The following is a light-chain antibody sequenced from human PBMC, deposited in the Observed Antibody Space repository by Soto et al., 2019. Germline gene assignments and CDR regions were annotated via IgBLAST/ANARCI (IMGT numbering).Light chain of an antibody. CDR1: QSVSSY. CDR3: QQRRYSLT. J-gene: IGKJ4*01. V-gene: IGKV3-11*01. Sequence: EIVLTQSPATLSLSPGERATLSCRASQSVSSYLAWYQQKPGQAPRLLIYDASNTATGIPARFSGSGSGTDFTLTISSLEPEDFAVYYCQQRRYSLTFGGGTKVEIK. CDR2: DAS.